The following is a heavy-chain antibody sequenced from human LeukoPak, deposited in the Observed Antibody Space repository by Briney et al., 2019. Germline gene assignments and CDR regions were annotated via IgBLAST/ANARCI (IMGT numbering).Heavy chain of an antibody. CDR2: ISAYNGNT. CDR3: ARSRGIYCSGGSCYVDWFDP. CDR1: GYTFTSYG. Sequence: ASVKVSCKASGYTFTSYGISWVRQAPGQGLEWMGWISAYNGNTNYAQKLQSRVTMTTDTSTSTAYMELRSLRSDDTAVYYCARSRGIYCSGGSCYVDWFDPWGQGTLVTASS. D-gene: IGHD2-15*01. V-gene: IGHV1-18*01. J-gene: IGHJ5*02.